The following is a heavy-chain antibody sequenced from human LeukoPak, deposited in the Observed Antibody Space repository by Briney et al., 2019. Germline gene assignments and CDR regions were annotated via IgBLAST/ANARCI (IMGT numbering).Heavy chain of an antibody. J-gene: IGHJ4*02. CDR3: ERHLGGSSLFDY. V-gene: IGHV4-39*01. CDR2: IYYSGST. D-gene: IGHD3-16*01. CDR1: GGSISSSSYY. Sequence: PSETLSLTCTVSGGSISSSSYYWGWIRQPPGKGLEWIGSIYYSGSTYYNPSLKSRVTISVDTSKNQFSLKLSSVTAADTAVHYCERHLGGSSLFDYWGQGTLVTVSS.